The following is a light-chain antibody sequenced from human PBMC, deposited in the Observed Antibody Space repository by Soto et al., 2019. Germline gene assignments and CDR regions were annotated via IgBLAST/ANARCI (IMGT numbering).Light chain of an antibody. CDR1: QNIYNY. CDR2: AAS. CDR3: QQSFSLPWT. J-gene: IGKJ1*01. Sequence: DIQMTQSPSSLSASLGDRVTITCRASQNIYNYLIWYQQKPGRAPKLLIYAASSLESGVPSRFSGSGSGTDFTLTISSLQPEDFAGYYCQQSFSLPWTF. V-gene: IGKV1-39*01.